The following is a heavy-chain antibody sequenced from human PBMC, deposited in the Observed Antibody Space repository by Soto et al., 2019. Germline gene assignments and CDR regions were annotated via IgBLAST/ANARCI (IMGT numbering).Heavy chain of an antibody. D-gene: IGHD3-22*01. CDR2: IYYSGST. V-gene: IGHV4-61*01. Sequence: SETLSLTCTVSGVSVSSGSYYWSWIRQPPGKGLEWIGYIYYSGSTNYNPSLKSRVTISVDTSKNQFSLKLSSVTAADTAVYYCARGIRFDYYDSSGSQSVWFDPWGQGTLVTVS. CDR1: GVSVSSGSYY. J-gene: IGHJ5*02. CDR3: ARGIRFDYYDSSGSQSVWFDP.